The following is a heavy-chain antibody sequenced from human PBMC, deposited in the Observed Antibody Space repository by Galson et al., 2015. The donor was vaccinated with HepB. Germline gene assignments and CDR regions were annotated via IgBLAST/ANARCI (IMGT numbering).Heavy chain of an antibody. Sequence: SLRLSCAASGFTFSNAWMSWVRQAPGKGLEWVGRIKSKTDGGTTDYAAPVKGRFTISRDDSKNTLYLQMNSLKTEDTAVYYCTTAVSERRGDYWGQGTLVTVSS. CDR1: GFTFSNAW. CDR3: TTAVSERRGDY. D-gene: IGHD1-1*01. V-gene: IGHV3-15*01. J-gene: IGHJ4*02. CDR2: IKSKTDGGTT.